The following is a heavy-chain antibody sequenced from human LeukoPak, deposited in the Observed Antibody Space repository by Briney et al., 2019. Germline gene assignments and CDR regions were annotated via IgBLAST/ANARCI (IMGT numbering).Heavy chain of an antibody. D-gene: IGHD1-26*01. J-gene: IGHJ5*02. Sequence: GSLRLSCAASGFTFSSYWMSWVRQAPGKGLEWVANIKQDGSEKYYVDSVKGRFTISRDNAKNSLFLQMNGLRVEDTAVYYCARVAVGATGWFHPWGQGTLVTVSS. CDR1: GFTFSSYW. CDR3: ARVAVGATGWFHP. V-gene: IGHV3-7*01. CDR2: IKQDGSEK.